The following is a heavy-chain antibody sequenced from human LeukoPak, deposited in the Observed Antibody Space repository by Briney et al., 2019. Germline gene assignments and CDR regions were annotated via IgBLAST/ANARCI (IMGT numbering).Heavy chain of an antibody. D-gene: IGHD5-12*01. V-gene: IGHV4-59*01. CDR1: GFSISNNE. J-gene: IGHJ4*02. CDR3: ARDVEGATIGHYFDF. CDR2: IPYRAHT. Sequence: WDTLSLTCSLAGFSISNNECSCIRHSPGKGLEWIGSIPYRAHTTYTPYLESRVTISVDTPQNRFSLKLISVTAADTAIYYCARDVEGATIGHYFDFWGQGILVTVSS.